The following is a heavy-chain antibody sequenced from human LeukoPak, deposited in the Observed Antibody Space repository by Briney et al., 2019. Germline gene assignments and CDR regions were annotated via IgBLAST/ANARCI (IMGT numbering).Heavy chain of an antibody. Sequence: AASVKVSCKASGYTFTSYGISWVRQAPGQGLEWMGWISAYNGNTNYAQKLQGRVTMTTDTPTSTAYMELRSLRSDDTAVYYCARVADIVATNDTLSDYWGQGTLVTVSS. J-gene: IGHJ4*02. CDR1: GYTFTSYG. V-gene: IGHV1-18*01. D-gene: IGHD5-12*01. CDR2: ISAYNGNT. CDR3: ARVADIVATNDTLSDY.